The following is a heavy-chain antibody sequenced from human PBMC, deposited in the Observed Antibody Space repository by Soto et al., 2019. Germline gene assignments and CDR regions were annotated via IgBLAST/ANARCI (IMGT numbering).Heavy chain of an antibody. CDR1: GYTFTSYY. CDR2: INPSGGST. Sequence: GASVKVSCKASGYTFTSYYMHWVRQAPGQGLEWMGIINPSGGSTSYAQKFQGRVTMTRDTSTSTVYMELSSLRSEDTAVYYCARDLRLRAGTNNGMDVWGQGTTVTVSS. V-gene: IGHV1-46*01. D-gene: IGHD1-7*01. CDR3: ARDLRLRAGTNNGMDV. J-gene: IGHJ6*02.